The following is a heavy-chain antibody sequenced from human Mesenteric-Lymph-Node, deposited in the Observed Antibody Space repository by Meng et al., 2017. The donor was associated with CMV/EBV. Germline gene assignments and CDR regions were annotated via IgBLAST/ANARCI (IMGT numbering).Heavy chain of an antibody. Sequence: GESLKISCKGSGYRFTSYWIAWVRQMPGKGLEWMGIIYPGDSDTRYSPSFQGQVTISADKSISTAYVQWSSLKASDTAMYYCARGPYCSSTNCYHWYFDLWGRGTLVTVFS. V-gene: IGHV5-51*01. J-gene: IGHJ2*01. D-gene: IGHD2-2*01. CDR3: ARGPYCSSTNCYHWYFDL. CDR2: IYPGDSDT. CDR1: GYRFTSYW.